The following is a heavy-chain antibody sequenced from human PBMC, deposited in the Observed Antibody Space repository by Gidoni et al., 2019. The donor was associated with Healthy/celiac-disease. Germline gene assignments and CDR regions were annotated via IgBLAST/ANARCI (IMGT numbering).Heavy chain of an antibody. V-gene: IGHV3-11*01. Sequence: QVQLVESGGGLVKPGGSLRLPCAASGFPFSDYYMGWSRQAPGEGLEWVSYISSSGSTRYYADSVKGRFTISRDNAKNSLYLQMNSLRAEDTAVYYCARELAPGPGNYYYGMDVWGQGTTVTVSS. CDR1: GFPFSDYY. CDR2: ISSSGSTR. CDR3: ARELAPGPGNYYYGMDV. D-gene: IGHD3-3*02. J-gene: IGHJ6*02.